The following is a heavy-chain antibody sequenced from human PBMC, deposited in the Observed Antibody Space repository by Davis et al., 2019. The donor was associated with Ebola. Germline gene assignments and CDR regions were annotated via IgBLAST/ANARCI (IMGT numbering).Heavy chain of an antibody. CDR1: GYTFTRFG. D-gene: IGHD1-14*01. J-gene: IGHJ4*02. V-gene: IGHV1-8*01. CDR3: ARGDTTSSRHFDF. Sequence: ASVKVSCKASGYTFTRFGINWVRQAPGQGLEWMGWMNPNSGSKAYARKFQDRVTMTRDTSISTAYLELTSLLSDDTAVYYCARGDTTSSRHFDFWGQGTLVTVSS. CDR2: MNPNSGSK.